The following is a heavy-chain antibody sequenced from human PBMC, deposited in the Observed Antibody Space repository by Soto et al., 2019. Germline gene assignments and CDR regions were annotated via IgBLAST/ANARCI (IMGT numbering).Heavy chain of an antibody. CDR2: INPSGGST. Sequence: ASVKVSCKASGYTFTSYYMHWVRQAPGQGLEWMGIINPSGGSTSYAQKVQGRVTMTRDTSTNTVYMELNSLRAEDTAVYYCAKVRDPYCSGGSCYSVHFDYWGQGTLVTVSS. D-gene: IGHD2-15*01. CDR1: GYTFTSYY. V-gene: IGHV1-46*04. CDR3: AKVRDPYCSGGSCYSVHFDY. J-gene: IGHJ4*02.